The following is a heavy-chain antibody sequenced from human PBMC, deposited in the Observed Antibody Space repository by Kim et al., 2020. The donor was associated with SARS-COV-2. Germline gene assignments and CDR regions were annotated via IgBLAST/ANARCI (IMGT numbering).Heavy chain of an antibody. Sequence: GPTTDYAAHVKGRFTISRDESKNTVYLQMTSLKIEDTAVYYCNTDLGSGYWGQGTLVTVSS. J-gene: IGHJ4*02. CDR2: GPTT. CDR3: NTDLGSGY. V-gene: IGHV3-15*01. D-gene: IGHD3-10*01.